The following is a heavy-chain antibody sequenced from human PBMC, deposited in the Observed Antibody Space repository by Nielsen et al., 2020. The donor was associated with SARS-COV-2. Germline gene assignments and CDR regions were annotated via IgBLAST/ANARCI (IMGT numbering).Heavy chain of an antibody. CDR2: INPYSGGT. CDR3: ARARATIFGLVMSYGMDV. V-gene: IGHV1-2*06. Sequence: ASVKVSCKASGYTFTDYYIHWVRQAPAQGLEWMGRINPYSGGTNYAQKFQSTVTMTRDASISTVYMELTSDDTAVYYCARARATIFGLVMSYGMDVWGQGTTVAVSS. CDR1: GYTFTDYY. J-gene: IGHJ6*02. D-gene: IGHD3/OR15-3a*01.